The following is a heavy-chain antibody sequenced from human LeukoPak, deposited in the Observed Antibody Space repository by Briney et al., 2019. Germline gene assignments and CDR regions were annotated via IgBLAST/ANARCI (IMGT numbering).Heavy chain of an antibody. D-gene: IGHD4-17*01. CDR2: IYYSGST. Sequence: KPSETLSLTCTVSGGSISSGSYYWGWIRQPPGKGLEWIGSIYYSGSTYYNPSLKSRVTISVDTSKNQFSLKLSSVTAADTAVYYCASPPPWVDYEGAFDIWGQGTMVTVSS. CDR3: ASPPPWVDYEGAFDI. V-gene: IGHV4-39*01. CDR1: GGSISSGSYY. J-gene: IGHJ3*02.